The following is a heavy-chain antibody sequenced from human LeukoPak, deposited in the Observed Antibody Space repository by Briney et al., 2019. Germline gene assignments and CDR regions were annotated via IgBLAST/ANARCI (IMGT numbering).Heavy chain of an antibody. D-gene: IGHD3-10*01. J-gene: IGHJ4*02. CDR3: ARVVVRRVQSFDY. CDR2: INPNSGGT. V-gene: IGHV1-2*02. CDR1: GYTFTGYY. Sequence: ASVKVSCKASGYTFTGYYMHWVRQAPGQGLEWMGWINPNSGGTNYAQKFQGRVTMTRDTSISTAYMELSRLRSDDTAVYYCARVVVRRVQSFDYWGQGTLVTVSS.